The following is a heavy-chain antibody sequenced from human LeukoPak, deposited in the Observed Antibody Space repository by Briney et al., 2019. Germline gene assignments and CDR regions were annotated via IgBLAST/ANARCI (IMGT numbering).Heavy chain of an antibody. D-gene: IGHD6-19*01. CDR2: ISAYNGNT. V-gene: IGHV1-18*01. CDR1: GGTFSSYA. Sequence: ASVKVSCKASGGTFSSYAISWVRQAPGQGLEWMGWISAYNGNTNYAQKLQGRVAMTTDTSTSTAYMELRSLRSDDTAVYYCARDIAVAVHDYWGQGTLVTVSS. J-gene: IGHJ4*02. CDR3: ARDIAVAVHDY.